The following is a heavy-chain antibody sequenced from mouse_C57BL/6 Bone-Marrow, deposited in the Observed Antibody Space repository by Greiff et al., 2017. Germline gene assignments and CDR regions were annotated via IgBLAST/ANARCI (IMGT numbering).Heavy chain of an antibody. CDR2: ISDGGSYT. J-gene: IGHJ3*01. CDR1: GFTFSSYA. Sequence: EVQLVESGGGLVKPGGSLKLSCAASGFTFSSYAMSWVRQTPEKRLEWVATISDGGSYTYYPDNVKGRFTISRDNAKNNLYLQMSHLKSEDTAMDYCARESNYGSSWGFAYWGQGTLVTVSA. D-gene: IGHD1-1*01. V-gene: IGHV5-4*01. CDR3: ARESNYGSSWGFAY.